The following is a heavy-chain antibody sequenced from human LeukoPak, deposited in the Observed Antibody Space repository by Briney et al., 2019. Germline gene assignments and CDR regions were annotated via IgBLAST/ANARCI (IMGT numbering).Heavy chain of an antibody. CDR2: IYYSGST. CDR1: GGSISSGGYY. Sequence: SETLSLTCTVSGGSISSGGYYWSWIRQHPGKGLEWIGYIYYSGSTYYNPSLKSRVTISVDTSKNQLSLKLRSVTAADSAVYYCARERVADIRGYFYYGMDVWGKGTTVTVSS. J-gene: IGHJ6*04. D-gene: IGHD6-19*01. V-gene: IGHV4-31*03. CDR3: ARERVADIRGYFYYGMDV.